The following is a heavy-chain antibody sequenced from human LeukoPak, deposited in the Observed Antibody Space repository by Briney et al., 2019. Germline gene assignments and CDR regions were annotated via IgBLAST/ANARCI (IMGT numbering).Heavy chain of an antibody. D-gene: IGHD5-18*01. J-gene: IGHJ6*03. CDR3: ARDADPNTDYYMDV. V-gene: IGHV3-30*04. CDR1: GFTFSSYA. Sequence: GRSLRLSCAASGFTFSSYALHWVRQTPGKGLEWVAVISYDGSHIYYADSVEGRFTISRDNSKNTLYLQMNSLRAADTALYYCARDADPNTDYYMDVWGKGTTVIVSS. CDR2: ISYDGSHI.